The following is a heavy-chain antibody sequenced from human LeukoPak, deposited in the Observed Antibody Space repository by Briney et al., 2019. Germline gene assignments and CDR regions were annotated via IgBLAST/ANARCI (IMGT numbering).Heavy chain of an antibody. CDR1: GFTFSGSA. J-gene: IGHJ3*02. CDR2: IRSKANSYAT. Sequence: GGSLKLXCAASGFTFSGSAMHWVRQASGKGLEWVGRIRSKANSYATAYAASVKGRFTISRDDSKNTAYLQMNSLKTEDTAVYYCTRYGDRDAFDIWGQGTMVTVSS. CDR3: TRYGDRDAFDI. V-gene: IGHV3-73*01. D-gene: IGHD4-17*01.